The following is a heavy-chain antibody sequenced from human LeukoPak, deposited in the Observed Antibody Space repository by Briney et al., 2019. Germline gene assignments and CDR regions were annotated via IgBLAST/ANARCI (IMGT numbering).Heavy chain of an antibody. V-gene: IGHV3-23*01. CDR1: GFTFSSYA. Sequence: TGGSLRLSCAASGFTFSSYAMSWVRQAPGMGLEWVSAISASGGSTYYADSVKGRFTISRDSSKSTLYLQMNTLRAEDTAVYYCAKRIATAGPYFDYWGQGALVTVSS. D-gene: IGHD6-13*01. J-gene: IGHJ4*02. CDR3: AKRIATAGPYFDY. CDR2: ISASGGST.